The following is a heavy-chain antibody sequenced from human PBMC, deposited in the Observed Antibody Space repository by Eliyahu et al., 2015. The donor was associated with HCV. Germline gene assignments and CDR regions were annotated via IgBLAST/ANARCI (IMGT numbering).Heavy chain of an antibody. D-gene: IGHD2-15*01. CDR2: ISSDSSYI. J-gene: IGHJ5*02. CDR1: GFPFSIYS. CDR3: AREYCSGGNCYENNWFDP. Sequence: EVQLVESGGGLVKPGGSLRLSCAASGFPFSIYSMNWVRQAPGKGLEWVSVISSDSSYIYYSDSVKGRFTVSRDNGKKSLYLQMDTLRAEDTAVYYCAREYCSGGNCYENNWFDPWGQGTLVTVSS. V-gene: IGHV3-21*01.